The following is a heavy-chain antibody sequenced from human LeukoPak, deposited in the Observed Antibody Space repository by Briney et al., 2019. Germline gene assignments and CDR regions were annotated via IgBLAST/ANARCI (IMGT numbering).Heavy chain of an antibody. J-gene: IGHJ1*01. CDR1: GGSFSGYY. CDR2: INHSGSI. D-gene: IGHD6-19*01. V-gene: IGHV4-34*01. Sequence: TSETLSLTCAVYGGSFSGYYWSWIRQPPGKGLEWIGEINHSGSINYNPSLKSRVTISVDTSKNQFSLKLSSVTAADTAVYYCARGAQQWLVTPEYFQHWGQGTLVTVSS. CDR3: ARGAQQWLVTPEYFQH.